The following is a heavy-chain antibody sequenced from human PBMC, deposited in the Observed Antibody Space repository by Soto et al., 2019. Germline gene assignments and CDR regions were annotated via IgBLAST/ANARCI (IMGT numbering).Heavy chain of an antibody. V-gene: IGHV1-18*01. CDR1: GYTFTSYG. D-gene: IGHD3-22*01. J-gene: IGHJ4*02. Sequence: GASVKVSCKASGYTFTSYGISWVRQAPGQGLEWMGWISAYNGNTNYAQKLQGRVTMTTDTSTSTAYMELRSLRSDDTAVYYCARDRSYYDSSGSYSPPYWGQGTLVTVSS. CDR3: ARDRSYYDSSGSYSPPY. CDR2: ISAYNGNT.